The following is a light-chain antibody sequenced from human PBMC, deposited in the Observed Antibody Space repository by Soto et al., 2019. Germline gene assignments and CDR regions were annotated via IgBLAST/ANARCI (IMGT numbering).Light chain of an antibody. Sequence: SYELTQPPSLSVSPGQTAKITCSGGALPKQYVHWYQQRPGQAPVVVIYKDTERPSGIPERFSGSTSGTTVTLTISGVQADDEAVYYCQSYDRSLSSPIFGGGTKLTVL. CDR1: ALPKQY. V-gene: IGLV3-25*02. CDR2: KDT. J-gene: IGLJ2*01. CDR3: QSYDRSLSSPI.